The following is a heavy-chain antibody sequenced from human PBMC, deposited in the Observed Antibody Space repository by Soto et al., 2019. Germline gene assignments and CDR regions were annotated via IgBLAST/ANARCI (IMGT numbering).Heavy chain of an antibody. J-gene: IGHJ4*02. CDR2: ISGSGGST. D-gene: IGHD6-25*01. CDR1: GFAFSSFA. CDR3: AKKVSPQRLFSYFDY. Sequence: GGSLRLSCAASGFAFSSFAMSWVRQPPGKGLEWVSAISGSGGSTYYADSVKGRFTISRDNSQNTLYLQMNSLRAEDTAARFLAKKVSPQRLFSYFDYCGQGTLVSVSS. V-gene: IGHV3-23*01.